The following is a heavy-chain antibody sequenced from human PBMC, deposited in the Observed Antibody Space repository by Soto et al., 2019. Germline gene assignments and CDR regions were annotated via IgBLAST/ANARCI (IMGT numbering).Heavy chain of an antibody. CDR1: GFTCSNYG. CDR3: AREFCPVPTCYDL. V-gene: IGHV3-33*01. CDR2: IDYNEINQ. J-gene: IGHJ4*02. D-gene: IGHD2-2*01. Sequence: GGSLSLSCVASGFTCSNYGMDWVRQAPGKGLEGVAGIDYNEINQYYIDPVKGRFTISRDQSKNTLYLQMNSLRAEDTAVYYCAREFCPVPTCYDLWGQGVLVTVSS.